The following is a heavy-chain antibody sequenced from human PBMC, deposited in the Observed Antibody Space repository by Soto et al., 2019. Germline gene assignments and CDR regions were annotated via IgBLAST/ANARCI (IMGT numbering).Heavy chain of an antibody. D-gene: IGHD2-15*01. V-gene: IGHV1-46*01. CDR3: AREFVATGPGYYGIDV. Sequence: ASVKVSCKASGYTFTSYYMHWVRQAPGQGLEWMGIINPSGGSTSYAQKFQGRVTMTRDTSTSTVYMELSSLRSEDTAVYYCAREFVATGPGYYGIDVWGQGTTVTVSS. CDR1: GYTFTSYY. CDR2: INPSGGST. J-gene: IGHJ6*02.